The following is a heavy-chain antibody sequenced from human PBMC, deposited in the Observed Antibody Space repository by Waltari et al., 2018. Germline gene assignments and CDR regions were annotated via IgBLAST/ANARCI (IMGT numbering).Heavy chain of an antibody. CDR3: ALGVGYYYYYGRDV. J-gene: IGHJ6*02. V-gene: IGHV1-69*01. Sequence: QVQLVQSGAEVKKPGSSVKVSCKASGGTFSSYAISWVRQAPGQGLEWMGGAIPTFVTANYAPKFQGRVTITADESTSTAYMELSSLRSEDTAVYYCALGVGYYYYYGRDVWGQGTTVTVSS. D-gene: IGHD3-16*01. CDR2: AIPTFVTA. CDR1: GGTFSSYA.